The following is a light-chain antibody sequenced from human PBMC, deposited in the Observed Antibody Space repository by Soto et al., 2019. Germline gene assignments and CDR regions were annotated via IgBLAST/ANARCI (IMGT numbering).Light chain of an antibody. CDR1: SNDVGGYNY. J-gene: IGLJ3*02. CDR3: SSYTTISTLEV. CDR2: EVS. V-gene: IGLV2-14*01. Sequence: QSALTQPASVSGSPGQSITISCTGTSNDVGGYNYVSWYQQHPGKAPKLMIYEVSNRPSGVSNRFSGSKSGNTASLTISGLQAEDEADYYCSSYTTISTLEVFGGGTKLTVL.